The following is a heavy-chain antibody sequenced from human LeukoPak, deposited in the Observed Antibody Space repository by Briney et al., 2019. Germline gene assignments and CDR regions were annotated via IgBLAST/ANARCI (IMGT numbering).Heavy chain of an antibody. J-gene: IGHJ4*02. V-gene: IGHV4-34*01. CDR2: INHSGST. Sequence: PGGSLRLSCAASGFTFSSYAMHWIRQPPGKGLEWIGEINHSGSTNYNPSLKSRVTISVDTSKNQFSLKLSSVTAADTAVYYCARGYSYGWPRVSKHLDYWGQGTLVTVSS. D-gene: IGHD5-18*01. CDR3: ARGYSYGWPRVSKHLDY. CDR1: GFTFSSYA.